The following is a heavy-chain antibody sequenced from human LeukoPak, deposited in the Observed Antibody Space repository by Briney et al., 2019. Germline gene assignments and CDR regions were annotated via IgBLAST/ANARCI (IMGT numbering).Heavy chain of an antibody. J-gene: IGHJ4*02. Sequence: GGSLRLSCAASGFTFSSYGMHWVRQAPGKGLEWVAVISYDGSNKYYADSVKGRFTISRDNSKNTLYLQMNSLRAEDTAVYYCAKGSTTDFWSGPHLDYWGQGTLVTVSS. CDR1: GFTFSSYG. CDR2: ISYDGSNK. D-gene: IGHD3-3*01. V-gene: IGHV3-30*18. CDR3: AKGSTTDFWSGPHLDY.